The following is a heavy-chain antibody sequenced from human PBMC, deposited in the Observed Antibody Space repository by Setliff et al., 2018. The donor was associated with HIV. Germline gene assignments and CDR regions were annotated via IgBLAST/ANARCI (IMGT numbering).Heavy chain of an antibody. CDR3: ASVYHYAGSGYYFSVYHDAFDV. CDR2: VYYSGST. J-gene: IGHJ3*01. CDR1: GGSISSSSYY. V-gene: IGHV4-39*01. Sequence: SETLSLTCTVSGGSISSSSYYWGWIRQPPGKGLEWIGSVYYSGSTYYNPSLRSRLTISVDTSKNQFSLKLSSVTAADTAVYYCASVYHYAGSGYYFSVYHDAFDVWGQGTMVTVS. D-gene: IGHD3-22*01.